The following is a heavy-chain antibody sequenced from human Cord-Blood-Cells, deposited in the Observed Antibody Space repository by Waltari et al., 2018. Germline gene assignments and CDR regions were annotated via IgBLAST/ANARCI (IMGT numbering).Heavy chain of an antibody. V-gene: IGHV5-51*01. CDR2: IYPGDSDT. CDR3: ARQVSSPNYGDLTHFDY. D-gene: IGHD4-17*01. J-gene: IGHJ4*02. Sequence: EVQLVQSGAEVKKPGESLKISCKGSGYSFTSYWIGWVRQVPGEGLEWMGIIYPGDSDTRYSPSFQGQVTISADKSISTAYLQWSSLKASDTAMYYCARQVSSPNYGDLTHFDYWGQGTLVTVSS. CDR1: GYSFTSYW.